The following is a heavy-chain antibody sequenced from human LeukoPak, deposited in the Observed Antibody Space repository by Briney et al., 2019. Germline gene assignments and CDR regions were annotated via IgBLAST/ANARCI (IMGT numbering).Heavy chain of an antibody. CDR1: GFTFSSYA. J-gene: IGHJ4*02. D-gene: IGHD6-13*01. Sequence: GGSLRLSCAASGFTFSSYAMHWVRQAPGKGLEWVAVISYDGSNKYYADSVKGRFTISRDNSKNTLYLQMNSLRAEDTAVYYCARDSSSWSLPDYWGQGTLVTDSS. CDR2: ISYDGSNK. V-gene: IGHV3-30*04. CDR3: ARDSSSWSLPDY.